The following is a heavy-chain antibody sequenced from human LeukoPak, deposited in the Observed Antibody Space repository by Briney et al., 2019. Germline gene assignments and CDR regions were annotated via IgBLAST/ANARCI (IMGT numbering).Heavy chain of an antibody. CDR3: ARGPYNILTGSGRRRSFDI. D-gene: IGHD3-9*01. CDR1: GGSFSGYY. Sequence: SETLSLTCAVYGGSFSGYYWSWIRQPPGKGLEWIGEINHSGSTNYNPSLKSRVTISVDTSKNQFSLKLSSVTAADTAVYYYARGPYNILTGSGRRRSFDIWGQGTMVTVSS. J-gene: IGHJ3*02. CDR2: INHSGST. V-gene: IGHV4-34*01.